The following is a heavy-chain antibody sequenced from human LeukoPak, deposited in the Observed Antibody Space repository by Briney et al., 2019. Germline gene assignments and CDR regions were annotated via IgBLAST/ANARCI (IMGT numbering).Heavy chain of an antibody. D-gene: IGHD6-6*01. CDR1: GFTFSNAR. CDR3: TTEGSSSFGRDFDY. V-gene: IGHV3-15*01. Sequence: GGCLRLSCAASGFTFSNARMSWVRHAPGKGLEWVGRIKSKTDGGKTDYAAPVKGRFTISRDDSKNTLYLQMNSLKTEDTAVYYCTTEGSSSFGRDFDYWGQGTLVTVSS. CDR2: IKSKTDGGKT. J-gene: IGHJ4*02.